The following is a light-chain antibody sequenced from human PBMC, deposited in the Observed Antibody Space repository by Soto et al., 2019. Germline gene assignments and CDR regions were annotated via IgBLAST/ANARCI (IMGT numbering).Light chain of an antibody. CDR3: QEYNSYSWT. J-gene: IGKJ1*01. CDR2: KAS. CDR1: QSISSW. V-gene: IGKV1-5*03. Sequence: DIQMTQSPSTLSASVGDRVTITCRASQSISSWLAWYQQKPGKAPKLLIYKASSLESGVPSRFSGSGSGTEVTLTISSLQPDGFATYYCQEYNSYSWTFGQGNKVEIK.